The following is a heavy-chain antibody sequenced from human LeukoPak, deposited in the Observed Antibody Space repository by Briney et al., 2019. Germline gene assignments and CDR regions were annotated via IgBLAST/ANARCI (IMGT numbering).Heavy chain of an antibody. CDR2: ISGSGGST. CDR3: ARGAKRWLAAPSGMDV. J-gene: IGHJ6*02. CDR1: GFTFSSYA. D-gene: IGHD6-19*01. Sequence: GGSLRLSCAASGFTFSSYAMSWVRQAPGKGLEWVSAISGSGGSTYYADSVKGRFTISRDNSKNTLYLQMNSLRAEDTAVYYCARGAKRWLAAPSGMDVWGQGTTVTVSS. V-gene: IGHV3-23*01.